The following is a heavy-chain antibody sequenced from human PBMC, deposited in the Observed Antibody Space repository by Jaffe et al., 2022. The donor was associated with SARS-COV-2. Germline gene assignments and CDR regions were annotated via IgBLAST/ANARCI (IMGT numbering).Heavy chain of an antibody. Sequence: QVQLVQSGAEVKKPGASVKVSCKASGYTFTGYYMHWVRQAPGQGLEWMGRINPNSGGTNYAQKFQGRVTMTRDTSISTAYMELSRLRSDDTAVYYCARDPSEDIVVELGMDVWGQGTTVTVSS. J-gene: IGHJ6*02. CDR3: ARDPSEDIVVELGMDV. D-gene: IGHD2-15*01. CDR2: INPNSGGT. CDR1: GYTFTGYY. V-gene: IGHV1-2*06.